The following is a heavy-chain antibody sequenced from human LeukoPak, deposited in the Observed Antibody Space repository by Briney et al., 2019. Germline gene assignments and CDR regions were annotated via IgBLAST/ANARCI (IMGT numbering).Heavy chain of an antibody. J-gene: IGHJ4*02. CDR2: IRIKPYGETT. D-gene: IGHD3-22*01. V-gene: IGHV3-49*04. CDR1: GFTFGDFG. Sequence: GSLSPSCTGSGFTFGDFGMSWVRQAPGKGLEGVGFIRIKPYGETTEYAESVKGRFTISRDDSESIAYLQINSLKTEDTAVYYCNRGDYYDSGGYYFLFDYWGQGTLVAVSS. CDR3: NRGDYYDSGGYYFLFDY.